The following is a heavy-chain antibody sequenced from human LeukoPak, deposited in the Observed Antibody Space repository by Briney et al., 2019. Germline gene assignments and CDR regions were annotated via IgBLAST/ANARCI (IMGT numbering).Heavy chain of an antibody. CDR1: GFTFDDYA. D-gene: IGHD3-10*01. V-gene: IGHV3-9*01. CDR2: ISWNSGSI. CDR3: AKIYYGSGSYEGDGMDV. Sequence: GGSLRLSCAASGFTFDDYAMHWVRQAPGKGLEWVSGISWNSGSIGYADSVKGRFTIPRDNAKNSLYLQMSSLRAEDTALYYCAKIYYGSGSYEGDGMDVWGQGTTVTVSS. J-gene: IGHJ6*02.